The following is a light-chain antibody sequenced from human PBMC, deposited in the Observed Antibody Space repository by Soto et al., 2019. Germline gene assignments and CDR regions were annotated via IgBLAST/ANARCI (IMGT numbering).Light chain of an antibody. CDR1: HSINSH. CDR3: QQSYSTPFT. CDR2: GTS. Sequence: DIQLTQSPSSVSASEGDTVTITCRASHSINSHLNWYQQKSGEAPKFLIYGTSDLHTGVPSRFSGSGSGTDFTLTISSLQPEDCAIYYCQQSYSTPFTFGQGTKLEIK. V-gene: IGKV1-39*01. J-gene: IGKJ2*01.